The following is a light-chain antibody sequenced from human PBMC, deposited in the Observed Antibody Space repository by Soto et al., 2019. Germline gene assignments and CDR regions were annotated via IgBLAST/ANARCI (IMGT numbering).Light chain of an antibody. V-gene: IGLV3-21*02. CDR3: QVWDNVDDHIYV. CDR1: NIDSRT. Sequence: SYELTQPPSVSVAPGQTATISCGENNIDSRTVHWYQQKPGQAPLLVVYDNSFRPSGIPNRFSGSNSGNTATLTISRVEAGDEADYYCQVWDNVDDHIYVFGTGIKLTVL. CDR2: DNS. J-gene: IGLJ1*01.